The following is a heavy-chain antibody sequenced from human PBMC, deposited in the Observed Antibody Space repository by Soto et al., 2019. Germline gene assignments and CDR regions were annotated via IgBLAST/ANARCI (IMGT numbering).Heavy chain of an antibody. D-gene: IGHD3-22*01. V-gene: IGHV3-33*01. Sequence: GESLKISCAASGFTFSSYGMHWVRQAPGKGLEWVAVIWYDGSNKYYADSVKGRFTISRDNSKNTLYLQMNSLRAEDTAVYYCARDAQTYYYDSSGYYRNWFDPWGQGTLVTVSS. J-gene: IGHJ5*02. CDR1: GFTFSSYG. CDR3: ARDAQTYYYDSSGYYRNWFDP. CDR2: IWYDGSNK.